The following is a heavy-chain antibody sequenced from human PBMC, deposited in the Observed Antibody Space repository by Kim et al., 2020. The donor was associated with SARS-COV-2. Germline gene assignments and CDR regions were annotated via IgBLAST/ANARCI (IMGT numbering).Heavy chain of an antibody. CDR2: ISGSGGST. D-gene: IGHD3-9*01. CDR3: AKGGYYDILTGYYMAFDY. CDR1: GFTFSSYA. Sequence: GGSLRLSCAASGFTFSSYAMSWVRQAPGKGLEWVSAISGSGGSTYYADSVKGRFTISRDNSKNTLYLQMNSLRAEDTAVYYCAKGGYYDILTGYYMAFDYWGQGTLVTVSS. J-gene: IGHJ4*02. V-gene: IGHV3-23*01.